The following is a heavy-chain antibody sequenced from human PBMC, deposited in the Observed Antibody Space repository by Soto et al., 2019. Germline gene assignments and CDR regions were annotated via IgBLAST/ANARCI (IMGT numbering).Heavy chain of an antibody. CDR3: ARRSIAARRHCDWFGP. CDR2: IYYSGST. J-gene: IGHJ5*02. CDR1: GGSISSSSYY. Sequence: PSETLSLTCTVSGGSISSSSYYWGWIRQPPGKGLEWIGSIYYSGSTYYNPSLKSRVTISVDTSKNQFSLKLSSVTAADTAVYYCARRSIAARRHCDWFGPWGQGTLVTVSS. V-gene: IGHV4-39*01. D-gene: IGHD6-6*01.